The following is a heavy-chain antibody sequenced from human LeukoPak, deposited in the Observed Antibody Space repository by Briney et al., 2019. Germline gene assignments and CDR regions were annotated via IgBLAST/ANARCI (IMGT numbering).Heavy chain of an antibody. V-gene: IGHV1-69*06. Sequence: GSSVKVSCKASGGTFNKYSISWVGQAPGQGPEWMGGIIPMFVTANYAQKFQGRLTITADKSTSTAYMELSSLRSEDTAVYYCARDDFSSARAFDIWGQGTMVTVSS. CDR1: GGTFNKYS. CDR2: IIPMFVTA. D-gene: IGHD6-13*01. CDR3: ARDDFSSARAFDI. J-gene: IGHJ3*02.